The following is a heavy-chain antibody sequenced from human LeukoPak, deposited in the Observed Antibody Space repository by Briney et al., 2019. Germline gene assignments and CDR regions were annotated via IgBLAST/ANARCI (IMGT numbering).Heavy chain of an antibody. J-gene: IGHJ4*02. V-gene: IGHV1-69*06. D-gene: IGHD3-10*01. CDR3: ARLGGVRGVTYYFDY. CDR2: IIPIFGTA. Sequence: AASVKVSCKASGGTFSSYAISWVRQAPGQGLEWMGGIIPIFGTANYAQKFQGRVTITADKSTSTAYMELSSLRSEDTAVYYCARLGGVRGVTYYFDYWGQGTLVTVSS. CDR1: GGTFSSYA.